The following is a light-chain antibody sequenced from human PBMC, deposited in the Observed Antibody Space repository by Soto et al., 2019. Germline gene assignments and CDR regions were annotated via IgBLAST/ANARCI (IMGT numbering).Light chain of an antibody. CDR2: EVV. V-gene: IGLV2-8*01. CDR1: KSDIGVYDF. J-gene: IGLJ1*01. Sequence: QSVLTQPPSASGSPGQSVTISCTGTKSDIGVYDFVSWYQHHPGKAPPLIIYEVVQRPSGVPDRFSGSKSGNTASLTVSGLQAADEADYFCKSYAGSNTYVFGSGPKV. CDR3: KSYAGSNTYV.